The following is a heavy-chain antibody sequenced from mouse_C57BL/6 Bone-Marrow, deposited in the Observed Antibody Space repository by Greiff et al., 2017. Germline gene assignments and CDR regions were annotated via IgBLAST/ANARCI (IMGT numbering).Heavy chain of an antibody. V-gene: IGHV14-4*01. CDR3: TLLLLRGYFDD. CDR2: IDPENGDT. Sequence: VQLQQSGAELVRPGASVKLSCTASGFNIKDDYMNWVKQRPEQGLEWIGWIDPENGDTEYTSKFKGKATITADKSSNTAYLQLSSLTSEDTAVYYCTLLLLRGYFDDWGTGTTVTVSS. CDR1: GFNIKDDY. J-gene: IGHJ1*03. D-gene: IGHD1-1*01.